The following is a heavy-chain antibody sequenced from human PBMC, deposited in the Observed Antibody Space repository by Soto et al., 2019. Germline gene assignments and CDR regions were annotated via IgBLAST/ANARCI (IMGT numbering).Heavy chain of an antibody. CDR2: IIPIFGTA. Sequence: GASVKVSCKASGGTFSSYAISWVRQAPGQGLEWMGGIIPIFGTANYAQKFQGRVTITADESTSTAYMELSSLRSEDTAVYYCARADCSSTSCYQFDWFDPWRQGTLVTVSS. V-gene: IGHV1-69*13. CDR1: GGTFSSYA. CDR3: ARADCSSTSCYQFDWFDP. D-gene: IGHD2-2*01. J-gene: IGHJ5*02.